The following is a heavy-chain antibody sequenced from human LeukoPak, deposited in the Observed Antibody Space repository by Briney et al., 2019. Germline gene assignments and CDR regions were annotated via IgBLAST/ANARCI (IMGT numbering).Heavy chain of an antibody. CDR3: AREYYYDSSGYENEFDY. Sequence: GGSLRLSCAASGFTFSCYSMNWVRQAPGKGLEWVSSISSSSSYIYYADSVKGRFTISRDNAKNSLYLQMNSLRAEDTAVYYCAREYYYDSSGYENEFDYWGQGTLVTVSS. J-gene: IGHJ4*02. V-gene: IGHV3-21*01. CDR2: ISSSSSYI. CDR1: GFTFSCYS. D-gene: IGHD3-22*01.